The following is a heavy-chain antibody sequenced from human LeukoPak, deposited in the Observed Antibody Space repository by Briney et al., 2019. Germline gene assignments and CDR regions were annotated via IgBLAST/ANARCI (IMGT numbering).Heavy chain of an antibody. D-gene: IGHD4-17*01. CDR2: ISGSGGNT. CDR3: ARGRGGDYVPSRFDY. J-gene: IGHJ4*02. CDR1: GFAFSGFA. V-gene: IGHV3-23*01. Sequence: GGSLRLSCSASGFAFSGFAMGWVRQTPPKGLEWVSSISGSGGNTYYADSVEGRFTVSRDNSKNTLYLQMNSLRAEDTALYYCARGRGGDYVPSRFDYWGQGTLVTVSS.